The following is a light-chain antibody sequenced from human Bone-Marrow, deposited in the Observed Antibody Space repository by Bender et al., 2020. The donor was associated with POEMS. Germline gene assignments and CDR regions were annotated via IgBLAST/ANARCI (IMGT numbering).Light chain of an antibody. Sequence: QSVLTQPPSASGTPGQRVTISCSGSSSKFGSYPVNWYQQLPGAAPKLVIFNNSQRPSGVPDRLSGSNSGTSASLAISGLLSDDEADFYCETWDDSLNGWVFGGGTKLTVL. CDR3: ETWDDSLNGWV. J-gene: IGLJ3*02. CDR1: SSKFGSYP. CDR2: NNS. V-gene: IGLV1-44*01.